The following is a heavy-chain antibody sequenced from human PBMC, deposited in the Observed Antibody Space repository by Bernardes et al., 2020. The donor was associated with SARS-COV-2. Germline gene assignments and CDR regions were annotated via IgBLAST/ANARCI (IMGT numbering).Heavy chain of an antibody. Sequence: GFTVSSFCMLWVCQAPGKGLVWVSRINSDGSSTSYADSVKGRFTISRDNAKNTLYLQMNSLRVEDTAVYYCATLDFDWLLSKDYWGQGTLVTVSS. V-gene: IGHV3-74*01. CDR3: ATLDFDWLLSKDY. J-gene: IGHJ4*02. D-gene: IGHD3-9*01. CDR2: INSDGSST. CDR1: GFTVSSFC.